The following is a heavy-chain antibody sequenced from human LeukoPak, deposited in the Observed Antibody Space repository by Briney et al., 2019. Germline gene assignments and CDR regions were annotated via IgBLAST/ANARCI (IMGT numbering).Heavy chain of an antibody. D-gene: IGHD3-10*01. CDR1: GXNFPKSW. CDR2: IYPHDSDT. Sequence: GESLKISFKASGXNFPKSWIGWVRQMPGKGLEWMGIIYPHDSDTRYSPSFQGQVTISADKSNTTAYLQWSSLKASDTAIYYCARHSTSASGTYALDYWGQGTLVAVSS. J-gene: IGHJ4*02. V-gene: IGHV5-51*01. CDR3: ARHSTSASGTYALDY.